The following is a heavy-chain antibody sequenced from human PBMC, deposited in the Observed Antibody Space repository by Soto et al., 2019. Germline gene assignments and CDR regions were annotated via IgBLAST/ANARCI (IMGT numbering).Heavy chain of an antibody. CDR2: IIPIFGTA. J-gene: IGHJ6*02. Sequence: QVQLVQSGAEVKKPGSSVKVSCKASGGTFSSYAISWVRQAPGQGLEWMGGIIPIFGTANYAQKFQGRVTITADESTSTAYMVLSSLRSAAAAVYYCARDKNSPLDTAMVPPEGDVVYYYYGMDFWGQGTTVTVAS. V-gene: IGHV1-69*01. D-gene: IGHD5-18*01. CDR1: GGTFSSYA. CDR3: ARDKNSPLDTAMVPPEGDVVYYYYGMDF.